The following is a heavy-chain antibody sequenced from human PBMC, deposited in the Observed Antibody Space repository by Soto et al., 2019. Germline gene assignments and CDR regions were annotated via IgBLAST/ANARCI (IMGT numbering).Heavy chain of an antibody. D-gene: IGHD3-22*01. CDR3: AREGNYDSSGFDY. V-gene: IGHV1-69*13. J-gene: IGHJ4*02. Sequence: PVKVSCKASGGTFSSYAISWVRQAPGQGLEWMGGIIPIFGTANYAQKFQGRVTITADESTSTAYMGLSSLRSEDTAVYYCAREGNYDSSGFDYWGQGTLVTVSS. CDR1: GGTFSSYA. CDR2: IIPIFGTA.